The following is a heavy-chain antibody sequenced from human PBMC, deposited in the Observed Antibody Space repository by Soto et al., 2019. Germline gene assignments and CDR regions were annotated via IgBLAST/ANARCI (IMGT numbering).Heavy chain of an antibody. V-gene: IGHV3-33*01. Sequence: PGGSLRLSCAASGFTFSSYGMHWVRQAPGKGLEWVAVIWYDGSNKYYADSVKGRFTISRDNSKNTLYQQMNSLRAEDTAVFYCGRDSEEWVLFYAFDIWGKGTMVTVSS. CDR3: GRDSEEWVLFYAFDI. CDR1: GFTFSSYG. J-gene: IGHJ3*02. D-gene: IGHD3-3*01. CDR2: IWYDGSNK.